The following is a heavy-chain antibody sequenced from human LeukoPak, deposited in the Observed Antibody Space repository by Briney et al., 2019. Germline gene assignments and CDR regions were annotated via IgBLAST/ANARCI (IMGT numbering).Heavy chain of an antibody. CDR3: ARRLPSDY. CDR1: GGSFSGYY. V-gene: IGHV3-11*06. D-gene: IGHD4-11*01. Sequence: LSLTCAVYGGSFSGYYWSWIRQAPGKGLEWVSYISSSSSYTNYADSVKGRFTISRDNAKNSLYPQMNSLRAEDTAVYYCARRLPSDYWGQGTLVTVSS. CDR2: ISSSSSYT. J-gene: IGHJ4*02.